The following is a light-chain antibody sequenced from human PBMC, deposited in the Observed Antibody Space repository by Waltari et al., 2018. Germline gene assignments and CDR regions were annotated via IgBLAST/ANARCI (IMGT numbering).Light chain of an antibody. CDR1: QSLVHSDGNTY. J-gene: IGKJ4*01. V-gene: IGKV2-30*02. CDR3: MQGTHWPLT. CDR2: KVS. Sequence: DVVLTQSPLSLPVTLGHPASISCKSSQSLVHSDGNTYLAWFHQRPGQSPRRLIYKVSNRESGVPDRFSASGSGTDFTLKISRVEAEDVGVFYCMQGTHWPLTFGGGTTVEIK.